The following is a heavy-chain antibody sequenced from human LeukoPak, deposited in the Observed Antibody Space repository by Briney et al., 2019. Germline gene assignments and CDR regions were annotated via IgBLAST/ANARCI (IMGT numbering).Heavy chain of an antibody. J-gene: IGHJ4*02. CDR1: GLSVRGSY. CDR3: TRDITGTTWSEHDY. Sequence: GGSLRLSCVASGLSVRGSYMSWVRQAPGKGLEWVSVIYSGDRTYYADSVKGRFTISRDTSKNTLYLQMNNLRADDTAMSYCTRDITGTTWSEHDYWGQGTLVTISS. CDR2: IYSGDRT. D-gene: IGHD3-3*01. V-gene: IGHV3-53*01.